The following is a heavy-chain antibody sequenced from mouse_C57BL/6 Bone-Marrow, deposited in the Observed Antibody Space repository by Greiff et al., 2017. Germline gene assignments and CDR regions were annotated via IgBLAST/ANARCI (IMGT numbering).Heavy chain of an antibody. D-gene: IGHD2-1*01. CDR1: GYTFTSYG. Sequence: VQLVESGAELARPGASVKLSCKASGYTFTSYGISWVKQRTGQGLEWIGEIYPRSGNTYYNEKFKGKATLTADKSSSTAYMELRSLTSEDSAVYFCAREVYYGNSYFDYWGQGTTLTVSS. CDR3: AREVYYGNSYFDY. J-gene: IGHJ2*01. V-gene: IGHV1-81*01. CDR2: IYPRSGNT.